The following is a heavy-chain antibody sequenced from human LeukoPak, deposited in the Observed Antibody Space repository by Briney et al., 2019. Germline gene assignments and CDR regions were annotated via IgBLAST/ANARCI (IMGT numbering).Heavy chain of an antibody. D-gene: IGHD1-26*01. CDR2: MSPNSGNT. CDR3: ARASERSGSYEPRGFGY. J-gene: IGHJ4*02. V-gene: IGHV1-8*03. CDR1: AHTFTSYD. Sequence: ASVKVSCKASAHTFTSYDINWVRQATGQGLEWMGWMSPNSGNTGYAQKFQGRVTITRDTSISTAYMELSSLTSEDTAVYYCARASERSGSYEPRGFGYWGQGTLVTVSS.